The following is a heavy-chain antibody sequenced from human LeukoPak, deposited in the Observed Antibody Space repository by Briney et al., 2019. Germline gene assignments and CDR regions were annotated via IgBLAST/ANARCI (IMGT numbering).Heavy chain of an antibody. CDR2: IYHSGST. CDR3: ARGRALFD. J-gene: IGHJ4*02. Sequence: PSGTLSLTCTVSGDSISSTNWWSWVRQPPGKGLEWIGEIYHSGSTNYNPSLKSRVTISVDTSKNQFSLKLSSVTAADTAVYYCARGRALFDWGQGTLVTVSS. V-gene: IGHV4-4*02. D-gene: IGHD2-21*01. CDR1: GDSISSTNW.